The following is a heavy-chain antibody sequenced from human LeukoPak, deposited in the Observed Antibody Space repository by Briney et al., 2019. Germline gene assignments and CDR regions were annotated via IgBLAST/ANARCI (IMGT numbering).Heavy chain of an antibody. CDR3: ARGSLSGSYLGHAFDI. D-gene: IGHD1-26*01. CDR1: GGSLSSYY. V-gene: IGHV4-59*13. Sequence: SETLSLTCTVSGGSLSSYYWSWIRQPPGKGLEWIGYIYYSGSTNYNPSLKSRVTISVDTSKNQFSLKLSSVTAADTAVYYCARGSLSGSYLGHAFDIWGQGTMVTVSS. J-gene: IGHJ3*02. CDR2: IYYSGST.